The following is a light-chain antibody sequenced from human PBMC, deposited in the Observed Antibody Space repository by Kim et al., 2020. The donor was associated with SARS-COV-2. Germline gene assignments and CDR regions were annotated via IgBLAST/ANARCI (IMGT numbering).Light chain of an antibody. CDR3: QQSYGSPYT. Sequence: DIQMTQSPPSLSASVGERVTLTCRAGQSISSHLNWYQQKGGSAPKILIYAASNLQSGVPSRFSASGSGTDFTLTINSLQPEDFATYYCQQSYGSPYTFGQGTKLEIK. V-gene: IGKV1-39*01. CDR2: AAS. J-gene: IGKJ2*01. CDR1: QSISSH.